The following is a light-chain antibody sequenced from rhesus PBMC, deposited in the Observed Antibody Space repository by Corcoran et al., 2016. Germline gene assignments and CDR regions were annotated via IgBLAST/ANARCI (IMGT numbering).Light chain of an antibody. CDR1: NTDIGYYNF. Sequence: QTALTQPRSVSGSPGQSVTISCAGTNTDIGYYNFVSWYQHRPGTAPRLIIFDVTKRPSGASDRFSGSKSANSASLSISGLQAEDEADYFCCSYAGNDIFYVFGGGTRLTVL. CDR2: DVT. CDR3: CSYAGNDIFYV. J-gene: IGLJ1*01. V-gene: IGLV2-32*01.